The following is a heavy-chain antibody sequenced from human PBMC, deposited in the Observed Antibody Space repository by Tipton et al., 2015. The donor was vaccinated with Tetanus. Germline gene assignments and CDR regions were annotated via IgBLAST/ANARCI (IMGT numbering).Heavy chain of an antibody. J-gene: IGHJ6*02. Sequence: SLRLSCAASGFTFSNAWMNWVRQAPGKGLEWVGRINSKTDGGTTDYAALGKGRLSISRDDSKNTLSLQMNSLKTEDTAVYYCTTAGVWGYYSGLDVWGQGTTVTVSS. CDR3: TTAGVWGYYSGLDV. CDR2: INSKTDGGTT. D-gene: IGHD3-10*01. CDR1: GFTFSNAW. V-gene: IGHV3-15*07.